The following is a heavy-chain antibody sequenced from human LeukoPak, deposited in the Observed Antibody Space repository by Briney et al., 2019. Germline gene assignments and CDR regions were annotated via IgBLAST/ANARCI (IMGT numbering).Heavy chain of an antibody. D-gene: IGHD6-19*01. CDR2: ISYDGSKK. CDR3: AKSRLSDTSDSSTGNWFDP. V-gene: IGHV3-30*18. J-gene: IGHJ5*02. CDR1: GLAFNYFG. Sequence: GGSLRLSCAASGLAFNYFGMNWVRQAPGKGLEWAAFISYDGSKKYYADSVKGRFTISRDNSNNTLYLLMNSLRPEDMAVYYCAKSRLSDTSDSSTGNWFDPWGQGTLVTVSS.